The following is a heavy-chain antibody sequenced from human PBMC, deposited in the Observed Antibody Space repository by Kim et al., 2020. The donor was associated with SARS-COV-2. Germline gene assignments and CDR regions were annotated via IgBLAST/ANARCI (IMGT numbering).Heavy chain of an antibody. V-gene: IGHV4-59*08. J-gene: IGHJ5*02. CDR3: ARRALGYCSGGSCYSGFDP. Sequence: SETLSLTCTVSGGSISSYYWSWIRQPPGKGLEWIGYIYYNGSTNYNPSLKSRVTISVDTSKNQFSLKLSSVTAADTAVYYCARRALGYCSGGSCYSGFDPWGQGTLVTVSS. D-gene: IGHD2-15*01. CDR1: GGSISSYY. CDR2: IYYNGST.